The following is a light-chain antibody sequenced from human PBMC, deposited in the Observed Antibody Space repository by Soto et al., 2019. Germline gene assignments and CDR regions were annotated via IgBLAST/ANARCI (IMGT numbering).Light chain of an antibody. J-gene: IGKJ3*01. CDR3: QKYNSAPFT. Sequence: DIQMTQSPSSLSASVGDRVTITCRASQGISNYLAWYQQKPGKVPKLQIYAASTLHSGVPSRFSGSGSGTDFTLTISSLQPEDVVTYYRQKYNSAPFTFGPGTKLDIK. CDR1: QGISNY. V-gene: IGKV1-27*01. CDR2: AAS.